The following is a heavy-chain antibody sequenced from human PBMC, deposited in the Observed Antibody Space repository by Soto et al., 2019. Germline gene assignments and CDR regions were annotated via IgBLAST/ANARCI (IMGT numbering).Heavy chain of an antibody. CDR2: IYYSGST. Sequence: KPSETLSLTCTVSGGSISSGGYYWSWIRQHPGKGLEWIGYIYYSGSTYYNPSLKSRVTISLDTPKNQFSLKLSSVTAADTAVYYCARDGKTSDYYYYYGMDVWGKGTRVTVSS. CDR1: GGSISSGGYY. V-gene: IGHV4-31*03. CDR3: ARDGKTSDYYYYYGMDV. J-gene: IGHJ6*04.